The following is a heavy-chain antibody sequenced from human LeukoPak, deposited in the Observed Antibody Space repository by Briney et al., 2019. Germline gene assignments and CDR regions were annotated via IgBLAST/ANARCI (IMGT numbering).Heavy chain of an antibody. CDR2: IYYSGST. D-gene: IGHD2-2*01. J-gene: IGHJ5*02. CDR1: GGSISSSSYY. CDR3: AADEGGEYQLLSRFDP. Sequence: SETLSLTCTVSGGSISSSSYYWGWIRQPPGKGLEWIGSIYYSGSTYYNPSLKSRVTISVDTSKNQFSLKLSSVTAADTAVYYCAADEGGEYQLLSRFDPWGQGTLVTVSS. V-gene: IGHV4-39*01.